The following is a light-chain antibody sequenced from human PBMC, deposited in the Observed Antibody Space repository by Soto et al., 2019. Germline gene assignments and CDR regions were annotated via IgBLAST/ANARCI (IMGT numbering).Light chain of an antibody. CDR3: HQRTSWPLT. J-gene: IGKJ4*01. Sequence: EIVLTQSPATLSLSPGERATLSCRASQSVTTYLAWYQQKPGQAPRLLIYDASNSATRIPARFSGSGSGTYFSLTISSLEPQDFAVYYCHQRTSWPLTFGGGTKVEIK. V-gene: IGKV3-11*01. CDR1: QSVTTY. CDR2: DAS.